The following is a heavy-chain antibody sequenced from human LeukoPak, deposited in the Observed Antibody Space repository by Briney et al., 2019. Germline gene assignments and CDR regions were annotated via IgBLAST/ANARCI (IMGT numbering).Heavy chain of an antibody. CDR2: ISGSGSTT. V-gene: IGHV3-23*01. CDR3: AKDGGY. D-gene: IGHD3-3*01. CDR1: GFTXXTXX. J-gene: IGHJ4*02. Sequence: AGGSLRLSCAPSGFTXXTXXXXWXXQXXGKGLEWVSAISGSGSTTYYADSVKGRFTISRDNSKNTLYVQMNSLRAEDTAVYYCAKDGGYWGQGTLVTVSS.